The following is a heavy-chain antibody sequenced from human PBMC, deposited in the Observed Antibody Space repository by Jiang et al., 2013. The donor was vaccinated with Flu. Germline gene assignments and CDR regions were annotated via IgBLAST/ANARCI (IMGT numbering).Heavy chain of an antibody. CDR1: GGSFSGYY. V-gene: IGHV4-34*01. Sequence: LLKPSETLSLTCAVYGGSFSGYYWSWIRQPPGKGLEWIGEINHSGSTNYNPSLKSRVTISVDTSKNQFSLKLSSVTAADMAVYYCARGRGFGVVIINGMDVWGQGTTVTVSS. D-gene: IGHD3-3*01. J-gene: IGHJ6*02. CDR3: ARGRGFGVVIINGMDV. CDR2: INHSGST.